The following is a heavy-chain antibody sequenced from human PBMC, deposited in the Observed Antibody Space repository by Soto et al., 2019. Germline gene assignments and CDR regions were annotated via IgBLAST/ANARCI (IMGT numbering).Heavy chain of an antibody. D-gene: IGHD3-22*01. Sequence: RRLSCSASGFTFSSYDMHWVRQGPGKGLEWVSAIDTAGDTNYAGSVKGRFTISRENAKNSLYLQMNSLRAGDTAIYFCARAIGPTLFDYWGQGTLVNVSS. CDR1: GFTFSSYD. V-gene: IGHV3-13*04. J-gene: IGHJ4*02. CDR2: IDTAGDT. CDR3: ARAIGPTLFDY.